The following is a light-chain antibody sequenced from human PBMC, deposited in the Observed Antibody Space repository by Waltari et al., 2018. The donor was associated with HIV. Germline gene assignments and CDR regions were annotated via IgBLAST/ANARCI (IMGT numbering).Light chain of an antibody. Sequence: DIQMTQSPSSLSASVGDRVTISCRAGQDIGDDLGWYQQKPGKAPTRLIYGTSILQSGVPSRFSGSGSGTEFTLTISSLQPEDFATYYCLQSNTYPRTFGQGTKVDIK. CDR2: GTS. CDR3: LQSNTYPRT. J-gene: IGKJ1*01. V-gene: IGKV1-17*01. CDR1: QDIGDD.